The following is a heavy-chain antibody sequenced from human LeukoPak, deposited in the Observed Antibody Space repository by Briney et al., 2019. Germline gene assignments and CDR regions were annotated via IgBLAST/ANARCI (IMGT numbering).Heavy chain of an antibody. CDR1: GDTLTALS. V-gene: IGHV1-24*01. D-gene: IGHD2-2*01. J-gene: IGHJ4*02. CDR3: TTGKIYCSTTSCSDDY. Sequence: WASVKVSCMVSGDTLTALSMHWVRQAPGKGLEWMGGFHPEDGETIYAQKFQGRFTMTEDTSTDTAYMELSSLRSDDTAVYYCTTGKIYCSTTSCSDDYWGQGTLVTVSS. CDR2: FHPEDGET.